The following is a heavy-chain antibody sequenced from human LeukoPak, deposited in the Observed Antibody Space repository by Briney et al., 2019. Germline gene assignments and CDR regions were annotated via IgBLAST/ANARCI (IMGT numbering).Heavy chain of an antibody. J-gene: IGHJ4*02. CDR3: ARVKVTMVRVVIITLDYFDY. V-gene: IGHV1-3*01. CDR2: INAGNGNT. Sequence: ASVKVSCKASGYTFTSYAMHWVRQAPGQRLEWMGWINAGNGNTKYSQKFQGRVTITRDTSASTAYMELSSLRSEDTAVYYCARVKVTMVRVVIITLDYFDYWGQGTLVTVSS. CDR1: GYTFTSYA. D-gene: IGHD3-10*01.